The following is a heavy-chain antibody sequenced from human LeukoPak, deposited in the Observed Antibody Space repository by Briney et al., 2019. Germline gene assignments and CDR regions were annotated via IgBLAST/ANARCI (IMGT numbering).Heavy chain of an antibody. Sequence: PSETLSLTCTVSGGSISSSSYYWGWIRQPPGKGLEWIGSIYYSGSTYYNPSLKSRVTISVDTSKNQFSLKLSSVTAADTAVYYCARHETVGAINPPFDYWGQGTLVTVSS. CDR2: IYYSGST. V-gene: IGHV4-39*01. CDR1: GGSISSSSYY. D-gene: IGHD1-26*01. J-gene: IGHJ4*02. CDR3: ARHETVGAINPPFDY.